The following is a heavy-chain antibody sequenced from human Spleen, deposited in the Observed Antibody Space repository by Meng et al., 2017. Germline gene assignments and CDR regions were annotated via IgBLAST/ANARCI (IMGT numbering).Heavy chain of an antibody. CDR1: GGSISSYY. V-gene: IGHV4-59*08. Sequence: QVQLQESGPGLVKPSETLSLTCTVSGGSISSYYWSWIRQPPGKGLEWIAYIHYSGSTNYNPSLKSRVTISVDTSKNQFSLKLTSVTAADTAVYYCARHRDGESYPLDYWGQGTLVTVSS. CDR2: IHYSGST. D-gene: IGHD1-26*01. CDR3: ARHRDGESYPLDY. J-gene: IGHJ4*02.